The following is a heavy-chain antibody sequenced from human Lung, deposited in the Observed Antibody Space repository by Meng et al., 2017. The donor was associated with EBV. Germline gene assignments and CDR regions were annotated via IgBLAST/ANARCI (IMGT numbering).Heavy chain of an antibody. CDR1: CYTFTNYG. D-gene: IGHD1-26*01. J-gene: IGHJ4*02. V-gene: IGHV1-18*01. CDR3: ARVEVGITSGDY. CDR2: ISAYNGNT. Sequence: QAQLGQPGGEVNKPGASLKVSCKASCYTFTNYGITWVRQAPGQGLEWMGWISAYNGNTNYAQTLQGRVTMTTDTSTSTAYMELRSLRSDDTAVYYCARVEVGITSGDYWGQGTLVTVSS.